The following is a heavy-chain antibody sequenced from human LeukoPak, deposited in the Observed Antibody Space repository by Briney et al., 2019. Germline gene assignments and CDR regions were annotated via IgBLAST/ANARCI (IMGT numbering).Heavy chain of an antibody. CDR3: ARVFPGFDP. CDR2: IYYSGST. CDR1: GGSISSHY. V-gene: IGHV4-59*11. Sequence: SETLSLTCTVSGGSISSHYWSWLRQPPGKGLEWIGYIYYSGSTNYNPSLKSRVTISVDTSKNQFSLKLSSVTAADTAVYYCARVFPGFDPWGQGTLVTVSS. J-gene: IGHJ5*02.